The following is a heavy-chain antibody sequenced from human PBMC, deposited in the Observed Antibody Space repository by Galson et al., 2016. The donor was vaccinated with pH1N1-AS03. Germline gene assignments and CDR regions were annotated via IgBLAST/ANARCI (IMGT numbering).Heavy chain of an antibody. CDR3: ARHDYGDYVGWFDP. V-gene: IGHV4-39*07. D-gene: IGHD4-17*01. Sequence: ETLSLTCTVSGGSVSSSDNYWGWIRQPPGKGLEWIGSVYFSGSTYRNPSLQSRVIMSVDTSADHFSLRLSSVTAADTAVYYCARHDYGDYVGWFDPWGQGTLVTVSS. CDR2: VYFSGST. CDR1: GGSVSSSDNY. J-gene: IGHJ5*02.